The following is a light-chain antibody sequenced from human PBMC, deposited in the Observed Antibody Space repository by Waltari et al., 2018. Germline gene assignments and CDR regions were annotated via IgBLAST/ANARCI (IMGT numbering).Light chain of an antibody. V-gene: IGLV1-44*01. CDR2: RNN. J-gene: IGLJ2*01. CDR1: SSNIGSNT. CDR3: AAWDDSLNGPVV. Sequence: QSVLTQPPSASGPPGQRVTISCSGSSSNIGSNTVNWYQQLPGTAPKLLIYRNNQRPSGVPDRFSGSKSGTSASLAISGLQSEDEADYYCAAWDDSLNGPVVFGGGTKLTVL.